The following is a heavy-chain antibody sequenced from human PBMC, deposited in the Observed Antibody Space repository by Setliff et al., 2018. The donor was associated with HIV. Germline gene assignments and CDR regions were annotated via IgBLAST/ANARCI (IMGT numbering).Heavy chain of an antibody. V-gene: IGHV1-3*01. CDR3: AREHSTTWPYFDF. Sequence: ASVKVSCKASGDTFSNYAISWVRQAPGQGLEWMGGINAGNGDTKYSQKFQGRVTITRDTSASTAYMELRSLRSDDTAVYFCAREHSTTWPYFDFWGQGTLVTVSS. J-gene: IGHJ4*02. CDR1: GDTFSNYA. D-gene: IGHD6-13*01. CDR2: INAGNGDT.